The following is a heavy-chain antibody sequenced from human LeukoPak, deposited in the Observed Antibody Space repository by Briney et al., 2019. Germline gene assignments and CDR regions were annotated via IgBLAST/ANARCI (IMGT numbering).Heavy chain of an antibody. Sequence: SETLSLTCAVSGDSISSDYWSWVRQPPGKGLEWIGYIYYTGSTNYNPSLKSRVTISVDTSKNQFSLKLSSVTAADTAVYYCARLATPSTMAARGRSWFEPWGQGTLVTVSS. J-gene: IGHJ5*02. CDR2: IYYTGST. CDR3: ARLATPSTMAARGRSWFEP. CDR1: GDSISSDY. V-gene: IGHV4-59*01. D-gene: IGHD6-6*01.